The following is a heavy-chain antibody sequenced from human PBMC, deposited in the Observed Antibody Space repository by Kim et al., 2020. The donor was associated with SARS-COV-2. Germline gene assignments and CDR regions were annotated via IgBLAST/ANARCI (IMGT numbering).Heavy chain of an antibody. V-gene: IGHV3-30-3*01. CDR1: GFTFSSYA. J-gene: IGHJ4*02. CDR3: ASPVRNLAALGGATYFDY. CDR2: ISYDGSNK. Sequence: GGSLRLSCAASGFTFSSYAMHWVRQAPGKGLEWVAVISYDGSNKYYADSVKGRFTISRDNSKNTLYLQMNSLRAEDTAVYYCASPVRNLAALGGATYFDYWGQGTLVTVSS. D-gene: IGHD6-6*01.